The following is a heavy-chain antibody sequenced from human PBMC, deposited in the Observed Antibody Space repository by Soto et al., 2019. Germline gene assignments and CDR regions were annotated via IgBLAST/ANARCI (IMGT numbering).Heavy chain of an antibody. J-gene: IGHJ4*02. CDR2: ISGRGDST. CDR3: AKDWGPSGSGSYLDDY. CDR1: GFTFSSYA. D-gene: IGHD3-10*01. V-gene: IGHV3-23*01. Sequence: EVQLLESGGGLVQPGGSLRLSCAASGFTFSSYAMSWVRQAPGKGLEWVSAISGRGDSTYYTASVKGRFTISRDNSKNTLYLQMNSLRAEDPAVYNRAKDWGPSGSGSYLDDYWGQGTLVTVSS.